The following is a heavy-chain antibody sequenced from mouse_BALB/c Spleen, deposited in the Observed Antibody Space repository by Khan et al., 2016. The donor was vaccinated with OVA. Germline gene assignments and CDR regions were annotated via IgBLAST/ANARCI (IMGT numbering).Heavy chain of an antibody. D-gene: IGHD2-14*01. Sequence: QVQLKQSGAELMKPGASVKISCKATGYTFSSYWIEWVKQRPGHGLEWIGEILPGSGSTNYNEKFKGKATFTAETSSNTAYMQLSSLTSEDSAVYYFARRAYFRYEGVDYWGQGTSVTVSS. CDR3: ARRAYFRYEGVDY. CDR2: ILPGSGST. CDR1: GYTFSSYW. V-gene: IGHV1-9*01. J-gene: IGHJ4*01.